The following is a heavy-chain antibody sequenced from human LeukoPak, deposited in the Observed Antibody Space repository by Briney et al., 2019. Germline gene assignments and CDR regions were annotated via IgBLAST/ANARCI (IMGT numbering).Heavy chain of an antibody. CDR2: IYTSGST. V-gene: IGHV4-61*02. J-gene: IGHJ5*02. Sequence: KSSETLSLTCTVSGGSISSGSYYWSWIRQPAGKGLEWIGRIYTSGSTSYNPSLKSRVTISVDTSKNQFSLKLSSVTAADTAVYYCARASGSGYYQYNWFDPWGQGTLVTVSS. CDR1: GGSISSGSYY. CDR3: ARASGSGYYQYNWFDP. D-gene: IGHD3-22*01.